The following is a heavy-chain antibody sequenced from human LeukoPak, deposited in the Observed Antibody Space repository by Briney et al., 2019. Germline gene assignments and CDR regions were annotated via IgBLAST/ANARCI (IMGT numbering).Heavy chain of an antibody. CDR3: ARHDRYYYDGSGHITLSFFDY. D-gene: IGHD3-22*01. CDR1: GSSISTSNYL. CDR2: VYYGGST. Sequence: SETLSLSCSVSGSSISTSNYLWAWIRQPPGKGLEWIGSVYYGGSTQYNPALQSRVTISIDTSKNQFSLKLNSVTAADTAVYYCARHDRYYYDGSGHITLSFFDYWGQGTLVTVSS. V-gene: IGHV4-39*01. J-gene: IGHJ4*02.